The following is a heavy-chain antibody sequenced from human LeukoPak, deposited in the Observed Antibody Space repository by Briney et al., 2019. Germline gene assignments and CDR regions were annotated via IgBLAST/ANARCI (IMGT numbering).Heavy chain of an antibody. CDR3: ARDPGQHYYGSGSPDY. J-gene: IGHJ4*02. V-gene: IGHV1-2*06. CDR1: GYTFTGYY. Sequence: EASVKVSCKASGYTFTGYYMHWVRQAPGQGLEWMGRINPNSGGTNYAQKFQGRVTMTRDTSISTAYMELSRLGSDDTAVYYCARDPGQHYYGSGSPDYWGQGTLVTVSS. D-gene: IGHD3-10*01. CDR2: INPNSGGT.